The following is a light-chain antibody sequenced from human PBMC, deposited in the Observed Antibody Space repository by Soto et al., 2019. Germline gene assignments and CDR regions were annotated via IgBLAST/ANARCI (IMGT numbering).Light chain of an antibody. V-gene: IGLV2-23*02. CDR3: CSYAGSSLFAL. CDR2: EDS. Sequence: QSALTQPASVSGSPGQSITISCTGTSSDVGRYNLVSWYQHHPGQAPKLMIYEDSQRPLGVSNRFSGSKSGNTASLTISGLQAEDEADYYCCSYAGSSLFALFGGGTKPPS. CDR1: SSDVGRYNL. J-gene: IGLJ2*01.